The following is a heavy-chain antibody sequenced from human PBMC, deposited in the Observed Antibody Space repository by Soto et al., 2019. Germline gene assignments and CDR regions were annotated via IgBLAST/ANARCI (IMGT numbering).Heavy chain of an antibody. CDR1: GFTFSSYS. CDR2: VSGAGRAT. CDR3: AKKAPLVVGTPYFDS. D-gene: IGHD2-15*01. V-gene: IGHV3-23*01. J-gene: IGHJ4*02. Sequence: PGGSLRLSCAASGFTFSSYSMNWVRQAPGKGLEWVSIVSGAGRATVYADSVKGRFTVSRDNSRNTVYLQMNSLRAEDTAIYYCAKKAPLVVGTPYFDSWGQGTLVTVSS.